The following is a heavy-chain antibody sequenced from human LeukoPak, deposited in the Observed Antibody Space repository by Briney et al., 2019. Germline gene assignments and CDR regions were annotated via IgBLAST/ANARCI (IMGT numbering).Heavy chain of an antibody. V-gene: IGHV3-48*03. Sequence: AGGSLRLSCAASGFTFSSYDMNWVRQAPGKGLEWVSYISSSGSTIYYADSVKGRFTISRDNAKNSLYLQMNSLRAEDTAVNYCASYPVGGSWSYYYCYCCMDVWGKGTTVTVSS. CDR2: ISSSGSTI. J-gene: IGHJ6*04. CDR3: ASYPVGGSWSYYYCYCCMDV. CDR1: GFTFSSYD. D-gene: IGHD3-10*01.